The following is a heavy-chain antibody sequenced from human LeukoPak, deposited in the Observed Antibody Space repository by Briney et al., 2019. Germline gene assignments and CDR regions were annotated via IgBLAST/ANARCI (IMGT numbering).Heavy chain of an antibody. J-gene: IGHJ4*02. D-gene: IGHD7-27*01. CDR1: GFTFRTYS. CDR2: ISSSGDYR. CDR3: ARDLNWETY. V-gene: IGHV3-21*01. Sequence: GGSLRLSCAASGFTFRTYSMNWVGQAPGQGLEWVSSISSSGDYRSYADSLRGRFTISRDNAKNSLYLRMNSLRAKDTAVYYCARDLNWETYWGQGTLVSVSS.